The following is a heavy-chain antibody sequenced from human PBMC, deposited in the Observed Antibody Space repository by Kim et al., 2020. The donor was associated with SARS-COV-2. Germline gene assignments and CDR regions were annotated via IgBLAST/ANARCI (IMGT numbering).Heavy chain of an antibody. Sequence: FQGRVTMPRDTSTSTVYMELSSLGSEDTAVYYCARYGLRYFDWLSGYFDYWGQGTLVTVSS. J-gene: IGHJ4*02. V-gene: IGHV1-46*01. CDR3: ARYGLRYFDWLSGYFDY. D-gene: IGHD3-9*01.